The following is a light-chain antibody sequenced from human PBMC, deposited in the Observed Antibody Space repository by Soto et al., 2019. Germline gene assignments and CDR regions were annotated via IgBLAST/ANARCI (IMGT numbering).Light chain of an antibody. CDR1: SSNIGGNT. J-gene: IGLJ2*01. CDR3: SAWDDSLNGHVV. Sequence: QYVLTQPPSASGTPGQRVTISCSGSSSNIGGNTVNWYQQLPGTAPKLLIHTNNHRPSGVPDRFSGSKSGTSASLAITGLQSEDEADYYCSAWDDSLNGHVVFGGGTKLTVL. CDR2: TNN. V-gene: IGLV1-44*01.